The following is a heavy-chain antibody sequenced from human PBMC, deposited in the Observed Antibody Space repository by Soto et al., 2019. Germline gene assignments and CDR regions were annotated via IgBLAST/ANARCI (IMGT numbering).Heavy chain of an antibody. CDR3: ARVPPRGYYYYGMDV. Sequence: PGGSLRLSCAASGFTFSSYAMSWVRQAPGKGLEWVSAISGSGGSTYYADSVKGRFTISRDNSKNTLYLQMNSLRAEDTAVYYCARVPPRGYYYYGMDVWGQGTTVTVSS. CDR1: GFTFSSYA. D-gene: IGHD1-26*01. V-gene: IGHV3-23*01. J-gene: IGHJ6*02. CDR2: ISGSGGST.